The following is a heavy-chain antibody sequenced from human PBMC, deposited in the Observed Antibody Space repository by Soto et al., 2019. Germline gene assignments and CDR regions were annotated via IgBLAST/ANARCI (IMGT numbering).Heavy chain of an antibody. CDR1: GGSISSYY. CDR3: ARETSGYGDFDY. V-gene: IGHV4-59*01. J-gene: IGHJ4*02. Sequence: SETLSLTCTVSGGSISSYYWSWIRQPPGKGLEWIGYIYYSGSTNYNPSLKSRVTISVDTSKNQFSLKLSSVTAADTAVYYCARETSGYGDFDYWGQGTLVTVSS. D-gene: IGHD5-12*01. CDR2: IYYSGST.